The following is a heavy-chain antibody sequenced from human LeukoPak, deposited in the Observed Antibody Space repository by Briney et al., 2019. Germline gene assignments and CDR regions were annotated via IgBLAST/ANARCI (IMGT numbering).Heavy chain of an antibody. CDR2: IKQDGSEK. CDR1: GFTFSSYW. CDR3: ARGPITMDRGVPAA. Sequence: PGGSLRLSCAASGFTFSSYWMSWVRQAPGKGLEWVANIKQDGSEKYYVDSVKGRFTISRDNAKNSLYLQMNSLRAEDTAVYYCARGPITMDRGVPAAWGQGTLVTVSS. D-gene: IGHD3-10*01. J-gene: IGHJ5*02. V-gene: IGHV3-7*03.